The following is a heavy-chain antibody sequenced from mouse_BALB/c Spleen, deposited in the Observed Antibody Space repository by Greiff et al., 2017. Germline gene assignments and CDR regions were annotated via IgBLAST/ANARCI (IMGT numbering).Heavy chain of an antibody. CDR3: ARDQGFTTATYD. CDR2: ISYDGSN. D-gene: IGHD1-2*01. J-gene: IGHJ2*01. V-gene: IGHV3-6*02. Sequence: VQLQQSGPGLVKPSQSLSLTCSVTGYSITSGYYWNWIRQFPGNKLEWLDYISYDGSNNYNPSLKNRISITRDTSKNQFFLKLNSVTTEDTATYYCARDQGFTTATYDWGQGTTLTVSS. CDR1: GYSITSGYY.